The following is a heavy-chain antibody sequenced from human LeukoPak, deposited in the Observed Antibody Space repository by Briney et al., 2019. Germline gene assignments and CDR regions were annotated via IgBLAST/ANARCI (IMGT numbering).Heavy chain of an antibody. CDR3: ARHSSSWYEGRGDFDY. D-gene: IGHD6-13*01. Sequence: ASVKVSCKASGYTFTSYDINRVRQATGQGLEWMGWMNPNSGNTGYAQKFQGRVTMTRNTSISTAYMELSSLRSEDTAVYYCARHSSSWYEGRGDFDYWGQGTLVTVSS. J-gene: IGHJ4*02. CDR1: GYTFTSYD. CDR2: MNPNSGNT. V-gene: IGHV1-8*01.